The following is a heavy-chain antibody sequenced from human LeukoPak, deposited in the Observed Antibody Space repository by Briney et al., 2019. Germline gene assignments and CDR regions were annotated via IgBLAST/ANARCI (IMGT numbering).Heavy chain of an antibody. D-gene: IGHD3-22*01. Sequence: ASVKVSCKASGDTFTSYGISWVRQAPGQGLEWMGWISAYNGNTNYAQKLQGRVTMTTDTSTSTAYMELRSLRSDDTAVYYCARAQAGYYDSSGYPIDYWGQGTLVTVSS. CDR3: ARAQAGYYDSSGYPIDY. CDR2: ISAYNGNT. V-gene: IGHV1-18*01. J-gene: IGHJ4*02. CDR1: GDTFTSYG.